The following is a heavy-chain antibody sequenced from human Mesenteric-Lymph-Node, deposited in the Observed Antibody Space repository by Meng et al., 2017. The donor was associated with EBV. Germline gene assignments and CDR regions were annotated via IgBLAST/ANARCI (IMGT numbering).Heavy chain of an antibody. Sequence: EFAPVLGNPPEPLSLTCLVPSSSISIHYWSLIRQSAGKGLEWIGQIYYSGTTKYHPSLKSRVTLSVDTSKNQLSLRLTSVTAADTAIYYCARDHSSGYGFWSTYSVFDPWGQGTLVTVSS. CDR1: SSSISIHY. CDR2: IYYSGTT. J-gene: IGHJ5*02. D-gene: IGHD3-3*01. V-gene: IGHV4-59*11. CDR3: ARDHSSGYGFWSTYSVFDP.